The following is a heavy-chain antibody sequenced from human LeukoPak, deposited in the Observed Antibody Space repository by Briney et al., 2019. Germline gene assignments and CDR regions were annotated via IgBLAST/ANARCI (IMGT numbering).Heavy chain of an antibody. CDR1: GFTVSSNY. CDR2: IYSGGST. D-gene: IGHD3-10*01. V-gene: IGHV3-53*01. CDR3: AREITMVRRVAYHYYYGMDV. J-gene: IGHJ6*02. Sequence: PGGSLRLSCAASGFTVSSNYMSWVRQAPGKGLEWVSVIYSGGSTYYADSVKGRFTISRDNSKNTLYLQMNSLRAEDTAVYYCAREITMVRRVAYHYYYGMDVWGQGTTVTVSS.